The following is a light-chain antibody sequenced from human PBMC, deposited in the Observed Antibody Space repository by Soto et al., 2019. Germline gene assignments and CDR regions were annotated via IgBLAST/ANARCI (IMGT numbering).Light chain of an antibody. J-gene: IGLJ3*02. CDR2: LEGSGSY. CDR3: ETWDSNTHV. V-gene: IGLV4-60*03. Sequence: QLVLTQSSSASASLGSSVKLTCTLSSGHSSYIIAWHQQQPGKARRYLMKLEGSGSYNKGSGVPDRFSGSSSGADRYLTISNLQSEDEADYYCETWDSNTHVFGGGTKVTVL. CDR1: SGHSSYI.